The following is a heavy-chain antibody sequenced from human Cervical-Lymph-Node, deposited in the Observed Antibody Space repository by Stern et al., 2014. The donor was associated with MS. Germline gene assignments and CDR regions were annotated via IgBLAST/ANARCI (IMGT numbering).Heavy chain of an antibody. V-gene: IGHV5-51*01. CDR3: ARREGYYYGMDV. J-gene: IGHJ6*02. D-gene: IGHD6-13*01. Sequence: EVQLVESGAEVKKPGESLKISCKGSGYNFPNYWIGWGRQMPGKGLEWMGIIYPAASDTTYSPSSQVQVTLSVDKSITTAYLEWSSLKASDTAMYFCARREGYYYGMDVWGQGTTVTVSS. CDR2: IYPAASDT. CDR1: GYNFPNYW.